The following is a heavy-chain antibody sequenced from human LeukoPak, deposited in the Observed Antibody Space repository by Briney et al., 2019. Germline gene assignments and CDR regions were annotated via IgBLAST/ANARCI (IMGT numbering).Heavy chain of an antibody. CDR3: AKSNGYGLIDI. CDR2: IYSSGNS. Sequence: PSETLSLTCTVSGGSINSYYWTWIRQSAGKGLEWIGRIYSSGNSNYNPSLKSRITMAVDTSKNQFSLKLNSVTAADTAVYYCAKSNGYGLIDIWGQGTMVTVSS. J-gene: IGHJ3*02. D-gene: IGHD3-22*01. CDR1: GGSINSYY. V-gene: IGHV4-4*07.